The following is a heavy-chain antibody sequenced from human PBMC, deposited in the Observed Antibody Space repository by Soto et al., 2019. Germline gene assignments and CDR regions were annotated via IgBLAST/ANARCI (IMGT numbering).Heavy chain of an antibody. CDR2: ISSNGGST. CDR1: GFTFSSYA. D-gene: IGHD5-18*01. Sequence: PGGSLRLSCSASGFTFSSYAMHWVRQAPGKGLEYVSAISSNGGSTYYADSVKGRFTISRDNSKSTLYLQMSSLRAEDTAVYYCVKDPDTAMVYFDYWGQGTLVTVSS. CDR3: VKDPDTAMVYFDY. J-gene: IGHJ4*02. V-gene: IGHV3-64D*08.